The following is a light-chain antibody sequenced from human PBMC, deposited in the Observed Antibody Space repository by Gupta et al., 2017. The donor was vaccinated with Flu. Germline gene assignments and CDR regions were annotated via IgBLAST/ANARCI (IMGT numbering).Light chain of an antibody. CDR3: QQYDSLPLT. CDR1: QDITNY. J-gene: IGKJ4*01. CDR2: DAS. Sequence: DIQTTHSPSSLSVSLGDRVTITCQASQDITNYLNWFQKKPGEAPKLLISDASNPEPGVPSRFSGSRSGTAFTFTINGLQSGDIATYYCQQYDSLPLTFGGGTKVEIK. V-gene: IGKV1-33*01.